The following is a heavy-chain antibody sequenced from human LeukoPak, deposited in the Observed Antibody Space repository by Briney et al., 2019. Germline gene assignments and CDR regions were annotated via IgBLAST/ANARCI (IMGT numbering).Heavy chain of an antibody. CDR3: AKDRQQLKPYYFDY. CDR1: GFTFSSYW. Sequence: GGSLRLSCAASGFTFSSYWMHWVRQAPGKGLVWVSRINSDGSSTSYADSVKGRFTISRDNAKNTLYLQMNSLRAEDTAVYYCAKDRQQLKPYYFDYWGQGTLVTVSS. CDR2: INSDGSST. V-gene: IGHV3-74*01. J-gene: IGHJ4*02. D-gene: IGHD6-13*01.